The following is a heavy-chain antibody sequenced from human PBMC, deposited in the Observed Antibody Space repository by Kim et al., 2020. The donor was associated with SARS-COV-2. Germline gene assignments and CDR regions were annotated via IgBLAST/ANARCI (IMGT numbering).Heavy chain of an antibody. D-gene: IGHD3-22*01. Sequence: QKFQGRVTMTRNTSISTAYMELSSLRSEDTAVYYCARGVVEVGWSEPFDYWGQGTLVTVSS. CDR3: ARGVVEVGWSEPFDY. J-gene: IGHJ4*02. V-gene: IGHV1-8*01.